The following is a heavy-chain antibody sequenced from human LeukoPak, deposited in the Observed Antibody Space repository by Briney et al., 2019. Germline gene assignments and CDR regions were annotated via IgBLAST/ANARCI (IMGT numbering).Heavy chain of an antibody. D-gene: IGHD5-12*01. V-gene: IGHV4-30-2*01. J-gene: IGHJ3*02. Sequence: PSQTLSLTCAVSGGSISSGGYSWSWIRQPPGKGLEWIGYIYHSGSTNYNPPLKSRVTISVDTSKNQFSLKLSSVTAADTAVYYCARLRSHDAFDIWGQGTMVTVSS. CDR2: IYHSGST. CDR3: ARLRSHDAFDI. CDR1: GGSISSGGYS.